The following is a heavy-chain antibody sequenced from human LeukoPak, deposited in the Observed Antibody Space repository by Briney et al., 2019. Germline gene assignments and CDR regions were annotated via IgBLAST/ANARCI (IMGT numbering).Heavy chain of an antibody. CDR1: GCTFTNFW. V-gene: IGHV5-51*01. CDR2: IYPADSDA. D-gene: IGHD6-19*01. Sequence: GESLKISCKGSGCTFTNFWIAWVRQMPGKGLEWMGIIYPADSDARYSPSFQGQVTITADKSITTAYLRWSSLKASDTAIYYCARQRDGRGWVGHAFDIWGQGTVVTVSS. J-gene: IGHJ3*02. CDR3: ARQRDGRGWVGHAFDI.